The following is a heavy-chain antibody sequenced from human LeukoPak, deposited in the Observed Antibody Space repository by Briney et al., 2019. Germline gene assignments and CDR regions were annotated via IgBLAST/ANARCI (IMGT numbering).Heavy chain of an antibody. J-gene: IGHJ6*02. CDR1: GVSISSYY. V-gene: IGHV4-4*07. CDR2: IHVSGNT. Sequence: SSETLSLTCTVSGVSISSYYWNWIRQPAGKGLEWIGQIHVSGNTKLNPSLKSRVTMSLDTSTNEVSLILSSVTAADTAVYYCARDRTGMDVWGQGTTVTVSS. D-gene: IGHD1-1*01. CDR3: ARDRTGMDV.